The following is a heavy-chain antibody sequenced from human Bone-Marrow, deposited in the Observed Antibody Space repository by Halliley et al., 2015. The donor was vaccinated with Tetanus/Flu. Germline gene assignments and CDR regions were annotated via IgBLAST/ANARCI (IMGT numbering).Heavy chain of an antibody. CDR3: SRGVWFGVLLGSAIDI. CDR2: IKEDGSEK. J-gene: IGHJ3*02. Sequence: ANIKEDGSEKYYVDSVKGRFTISRDNTKNSLYLQLNSLRAEDTAVYYCSRGVWFGVLLGSAIDIWGQGTMVTVSS. V-gene: IGHV3-7*03. D-gene: IGHD3-10*01.